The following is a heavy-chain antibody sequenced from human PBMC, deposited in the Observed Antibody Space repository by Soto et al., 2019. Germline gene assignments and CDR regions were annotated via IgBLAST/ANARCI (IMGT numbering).Heavy chain of an antibody. V-gene: IGHV1-69*13. Sequence: ASVKVSCKASGGTFSSYAISWVRQAPGQGLEWMGGIIPIFGTANYAQKFQGRVTITADESTSTAYMELSSLRSEDTAVYYCARDRDIVVVVADLMLREYYYYGMDVWGQGTTVTVSS. D-gene: IGHD2-15*01. CDR3: ARDRDIVVVVADLMLREYYYYGMDV. CDR2: IIPIFGTA. J-gene: IGHJ6*02. CDR1: GGTFSSYA.